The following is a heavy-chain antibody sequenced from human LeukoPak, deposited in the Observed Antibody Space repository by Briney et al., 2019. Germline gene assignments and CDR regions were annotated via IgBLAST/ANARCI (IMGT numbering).Heavy chain of an antibody. J-gene: IGHJ6*02. Sequence: SETLSLTCALSGGSIKNYYWRWLRQPLGKGLEWFGYVYYTGTTSYNPSLKSRVTISVETSKNQFSLTLNSVTAADTAVYHCSRQSDPYYHYGLDFWGQGTTVTVSS. V-gene: IGHV4-59*01. CDR2: VYYTGTT. CDR3: SRQSDPYYHYGLDF. CDR1: GGSIKNYY.